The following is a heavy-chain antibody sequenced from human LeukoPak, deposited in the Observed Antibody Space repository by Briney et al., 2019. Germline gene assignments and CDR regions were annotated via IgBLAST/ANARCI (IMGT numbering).Heavy chain of an antibody. D-gene: IGHD6-19*01. J-gene: IGHJ4*02. CDR3: ATRRIAVAAPFDY. Sequence: SETLSLTCAVSGASITGYYWSWIRQPPGKGLEWIGYIYYSGSTNYNPSLKSRVTMSVDTSKNEFSLKLSSVTTADTAVYYCATRRIAVAAPFDYWGQGTLVTVSS. CDR2: IYYSGST. CDR1: GASITGYY. V-gene: IGHV4-59*01.